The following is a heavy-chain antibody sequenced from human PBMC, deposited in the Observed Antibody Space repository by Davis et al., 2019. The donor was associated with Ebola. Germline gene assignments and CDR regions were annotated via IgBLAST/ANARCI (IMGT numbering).Heavy chain of an antibody. D-gene: IGHD6-6*01. CDR3: ARSSLAARPGYYYGMDV. CDR1: GFSFNTHS. J-gene: IGHJ6*02. Sequence: GESLKISCAASGFSFNTHSMNWVRQAPGKGLEWVSSISSSSSYIYYADSVKGRFTISRDNAKNSLYMQMNSLRAEDTAVYYCARSSLAARPGYYYGMDVWGQGTTVTVSS. V-gene: IGHV3-21*01. CDR2: ISSSSSYI.